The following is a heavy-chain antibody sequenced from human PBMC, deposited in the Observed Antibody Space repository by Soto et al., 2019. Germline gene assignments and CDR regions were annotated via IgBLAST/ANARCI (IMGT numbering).Heavy chain of an antibody. J-gene: IGHJ6*02. D-gene: IGHD4-4*01. CDR2: ISYRGST. V-gene: IGHV4-31*03. CDR3: ARAHLRVTIEGYYYYGMDV. Sequence: QVQLQESGPGLVKPSQTLSLTCTVSGGSISSGGYYWSWIRQHPGKGLEWIGYISYRGSTYYNPSLKNRVTISVDTSKNQFSLKLSSVTAADTAVYYCARAHLRVTIEGYYYYGMDVWGQWTTVTVSS. CDR1: GGSISSGGYY.